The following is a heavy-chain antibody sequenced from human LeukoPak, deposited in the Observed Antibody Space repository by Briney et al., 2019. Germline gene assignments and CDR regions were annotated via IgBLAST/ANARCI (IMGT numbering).Heavy chain of an antibody. CDR3: ARGGLSYHNFDY. Sequence: PSETLSLTCTVSGGSISSYYWSWIRQPPGKGLEWIGYIYYSGSTNYNPSPKSRVTISVDTSKNQLPLKLSSTTAAATAGYYCARGGLSYHNFDYWGQGTLVTVSS. V-gene: IGHV4-59*01. CDR1: GGSISSYY. J-gene: IGHJ4*02. D-gene: IGHD5-12*01. CDR2: IYYSGST.